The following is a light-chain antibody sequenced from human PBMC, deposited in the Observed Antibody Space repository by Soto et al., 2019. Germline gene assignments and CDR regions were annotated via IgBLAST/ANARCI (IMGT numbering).Light chain of an antibody. CDR3: CSYAGSYTWV. V-gene: IGLV2-11*01. Sequence: QSALTQPRSVSGSPGQSVTISCTGTSSDVGNYKYVSWYQQCPGKAPKLIIYDVDKRPSGVPNRFSASKSGNTASLTISGLQAEDEADYYCCSYAGSYTWVFGGGTQLTVL. CDR1: SSDVGNYKY. CDR2: DVD. J-gene: IGLJ7*01.